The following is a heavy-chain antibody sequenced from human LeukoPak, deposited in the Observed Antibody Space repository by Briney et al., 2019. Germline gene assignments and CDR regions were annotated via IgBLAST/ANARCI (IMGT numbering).Heavy chain of an antibody. CDR3: ARGGFLDPFDP. CDR1: GGSISTYY. D-gene: IGHD1-1*01. J-gene: IGHJ5*02. CDR2: IYYSGST. V-gene: IGHV4-59*01. Sequence: PSETLSLTCTVSGGSISTYYWSWIRQPPGEGLEWIGYIYYSGSTKYNPSLKSRVTISVDPSKNQFSLKLRSVTAADTAAYYCARGGFLDPFDPWGRGTLVTVSS.